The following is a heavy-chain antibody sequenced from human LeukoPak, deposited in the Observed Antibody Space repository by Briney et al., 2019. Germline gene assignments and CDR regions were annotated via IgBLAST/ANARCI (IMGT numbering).Heavy chain of an antibody. CDR1: GYTFNDYY. Sequence: ASVKVSCKASGYTFNDYYIHWVRQAPGQGLEWMGWINPNSGGTNYAQKFQGRVTMTRDTSITTAYMELSRLRSDDTAVYYCARDLDYYGSGSFFNIWGQGTMVTVSS. V-gene: IGHV1-2*02. CDR2: INPNSGGT. D-gene: IGHD3-10*01. CDR3: ARDLDYYGSGSFFNI. J-gene: IGHJ3*02.